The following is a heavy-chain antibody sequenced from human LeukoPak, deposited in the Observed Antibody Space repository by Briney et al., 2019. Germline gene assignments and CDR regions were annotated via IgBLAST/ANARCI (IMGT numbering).Heavy chain of an antibody. CDR1: GGSIHNSDYY. CDR2: MYYSGST. V-gene: IGHV4-39*07. CDR3: ARWRGDAGTGGADN. J-gene: IGHJ4*02. D-gene: IGHD6-13*01. Sequence: SETLSLTCHVSGGSIHNSDYYWAWIRQPPGKRLEWIGGMYYSGSTYYNPSLKSRVSISGDTSKNQFSLKWTSVAAADTAMYYCARWRGDAGTGGADNWGQGTLVTVSS.